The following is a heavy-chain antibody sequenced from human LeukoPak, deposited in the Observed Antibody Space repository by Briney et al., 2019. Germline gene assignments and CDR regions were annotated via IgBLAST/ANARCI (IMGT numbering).Heavy chain of an antibody. CDR3: AKGKDYYLDY. CDR1: GFTFTTYW. Sequence: GGSLRLSCAASGFTFTTYWMSWVRQAPGKGLEWVANINQDGTEKYYVDSVKGRFTISRDNAKNSLDLQMNSLRVEDTAVYYCAKGKDYYLDYWGQGTLVTVSS. CDR2: INQDGTEK. V-gene: IGHV3-7*01. D-gene: IGHD3-10*01. J-gene: IGHJ4*02.